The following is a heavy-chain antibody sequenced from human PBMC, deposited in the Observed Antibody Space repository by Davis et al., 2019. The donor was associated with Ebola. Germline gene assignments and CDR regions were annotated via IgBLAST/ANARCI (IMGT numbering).Heavy chain of an antibody. V-gene: IGHV3-30-3*01. CDR3: AREWELCFDY. D-gene: IGHD1-26*01. CDR1: GFTFSSYA. J-gene: IGHJ4*02. Sequence: GSLRPSCAASGFTFSSYAMHWVRQAPGKGLEWVAVISYDGSNKYYADPVKGRFTISRDNSKNTLYLQMNSLRAEDTAVYYWAREWELCFDYWGQGTLVTVSS. CDR2: ISYDGSNK.